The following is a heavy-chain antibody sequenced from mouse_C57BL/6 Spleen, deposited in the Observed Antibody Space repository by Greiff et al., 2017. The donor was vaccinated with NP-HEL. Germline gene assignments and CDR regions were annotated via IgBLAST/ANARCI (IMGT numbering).Heavy chain of an antibody. CDR3: ARHSIPYFDY. CDR1: GFTFSSYG. D-gene: IGHD2-10*02. CDR2: ISSGGSYT. Sequence: DVMLVESGGDLVKPGGSLKLSCAASGFTFSSYGMSWVRQTPDKRLEWVATISSGGSYTYYPDSVKGRFTISRDNAKNTLYLQMSSLKSEDTAMYYCARHSIPYFDYWGQGTTLTVSS. J-gene: IGHJ2*01. V-gene: IGHV5-6*02.